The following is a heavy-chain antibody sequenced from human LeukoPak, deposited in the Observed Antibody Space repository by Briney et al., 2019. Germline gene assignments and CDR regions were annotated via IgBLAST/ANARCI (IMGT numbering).Heavy chain of an antibody. CDR2: VYYSGST. CDR3: ARHGDYGELLFHY. V-gene: IGHV4-59*08. D-gene: IGHD4-17*01. J-gene: IGHJ4*02. CDR1: GGSISPYY. Sequence: SETLSLTCTVSGGSISPYYWSWIRQPPGKGLEWIGYVYYSGSTNYNPSLTSRVTFSVDTSKNQFSLKLSSVTAADTAVYYCARHGDYGELLFHYWGQGTLVTVSS.